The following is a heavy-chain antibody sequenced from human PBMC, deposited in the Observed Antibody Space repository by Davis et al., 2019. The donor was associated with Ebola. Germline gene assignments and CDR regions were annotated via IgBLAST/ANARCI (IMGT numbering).Heavy chain of an antibody. V-gene: IGHV6-1*01. CDR3: TRGWLRGAMDV. Sequence: HSQTLSLTCAISGDSVSSGGWNWIRQSPSRGLEWLGRTYYNSKWYNDYAVSVKSRISINPDTSKNQFSLHLNSVTPEDRGVYYCTRGWLRGAMDVWAQGTTVTVSS. CDR1: GDSVSSGG. J-gene: IGHJ6*02. D-gene: IGHD5-24*01. CDR2: TYYNSKWYN.